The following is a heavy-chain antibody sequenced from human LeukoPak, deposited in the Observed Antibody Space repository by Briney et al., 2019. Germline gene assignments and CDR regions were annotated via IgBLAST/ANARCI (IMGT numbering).Heavy chain of an antibody. D-gene: IGHD3-9*01. CDR2: MYYDGST. CDR1: GGSIYSTTFY. J-gene: IGHJ4*02. CDR3: AREDFDWLRYFDY. Sequence: PSETLSLTCTVSGGSIYSTTFYWGWIRQPPGKGLEWIGSMYYDGSTYHNPSLKSRVTIPVDTSKNQFSLKLSSVTAADTAVYYCAREDFDWLRYFDYWGQGTLVTVSS. V-gene: IGHV4-39*07.